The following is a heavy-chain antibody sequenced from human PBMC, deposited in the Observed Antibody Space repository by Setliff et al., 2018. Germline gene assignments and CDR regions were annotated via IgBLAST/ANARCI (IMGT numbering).Heavy chain of an antibody. J-gene: IGHJ4*02. CDR3: SRLVRYCTTTSCQRLSGDEY. CDR1: AYIFNSYG. V-gene: IGHV1-18*01. D-gene: IGHD2-2*01. CDR2: ISAYTGNA. Sequence: ASVKVSCKASAYIFNSYGISWVRQAPGQGLEWMGWISAYTGNAYYAHRLQDRVTLTTDKSTGTAYMELRSLRSDDTAVYYCSRLVRYCTTTSCQRLSGDEYWGQGTLVTVSS.